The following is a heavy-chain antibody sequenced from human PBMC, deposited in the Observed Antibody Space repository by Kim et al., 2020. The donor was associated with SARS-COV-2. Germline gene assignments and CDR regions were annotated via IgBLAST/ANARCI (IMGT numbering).Heavy chain of an antibody. V-gene: IGHV4-39*01. J-gene: IGHJ4*02. Sequence: YNPSLKSRVTISVDKSKNQFSLKLSSVTAADTAVYYCARRKGIAAAYFDYWGQGTLVTVSS. D-gene: IGHD6-13*01. CDR3: ARRKGIAAAYFDY.